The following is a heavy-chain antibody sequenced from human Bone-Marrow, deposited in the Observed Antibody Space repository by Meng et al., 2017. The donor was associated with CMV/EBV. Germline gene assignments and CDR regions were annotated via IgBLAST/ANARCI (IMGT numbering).Heavy chain of an antibody. V-gene: IGHV3-7*04. CDR1: GFTFSSHW. CDR3: ARVAAAGRGMDV. D-gene: IGHD6-13*01. J-gene: IGHJ6*02. Sequence: GESLKISCAASGFTFSSHWMTWVRQAPGKGLEWVANINQDENQKNYVDSVKGRFTISRDNAKNSLFLQMNRLGAEDTAVYYCARVAAAGRGMDVWGQGTTVTVS. CDR2: INQDENQK.